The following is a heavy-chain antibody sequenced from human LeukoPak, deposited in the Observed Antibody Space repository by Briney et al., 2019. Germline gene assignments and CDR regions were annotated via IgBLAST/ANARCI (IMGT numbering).Heavy chain of an antibody. CDR3: ARDGLNRRINYERAVDY. Sequence: ASVKVSCKASGYTFTSYAMNWVRQAPGQGLEWMGWINTNTGNPTYAQGFTGRFVFSLDTSVSTAYLQISSLKAEDTAVYYCARDGLNRRINYERAVDYWGQGTLVTVSS. J-gene: IGHJ4*02. CDR2: INTNTGNP. CDR1: GYTFTSYA. D-gene: IGHD3-3*01. V-gene: IGHV7-4-1*02.